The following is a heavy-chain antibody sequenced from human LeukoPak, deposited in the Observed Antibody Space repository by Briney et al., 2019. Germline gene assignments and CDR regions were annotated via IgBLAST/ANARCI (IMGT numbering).Heavy chain of an antibody. CDR3: ARQKWGDCTNGVCYTGDFDY. CDR1: GYSFTSYW. CDR2: IYPGDSDT. V-gene: IGHV5-51*01. Sequence: GESLKISCKGSGYSFTSYWIGWVRQMPGKGLEWMGIIYPGDSDTRYSPSFQGQVTISADKSISTAYLQWSSLTASDTAMYYCARQKWGDCTNGVCYTGDFDYWGQGTLVTVSS. D-gene: IGHD2-8*01. J-gene: IGHJ4*02.